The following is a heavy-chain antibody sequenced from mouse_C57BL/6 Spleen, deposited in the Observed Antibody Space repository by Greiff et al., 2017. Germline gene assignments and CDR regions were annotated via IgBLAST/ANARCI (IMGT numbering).Heavy chain of an antibody. CDR3: AITTEYFDV. J-gene: IGHJ1*03. D-gene: IGHD1-1*01. V-gene: IGHV1-50*01. CDR1: GYTFTSYW. CDR2: IDPSDSYT. Sequence: QVQLQQPGAELVKPGASVKLSCKASGYTFTSYWMQWVKQRPGQGLEWIGEIDPSDSYTNYNQKFKGKATLTVDTSSSTAYMQLSSLTSEDSAVYYWAITTEYFDVWGTGTTVTVSS.